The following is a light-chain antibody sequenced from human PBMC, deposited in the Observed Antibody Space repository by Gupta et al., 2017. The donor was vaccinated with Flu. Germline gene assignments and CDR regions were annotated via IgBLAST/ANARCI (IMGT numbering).Light chain of an antibody. CDR1: QSVSSSY. V-gene: IGKV3-20*01. CDR3: QQYGSSPPIT. J-gene: IGKJ4*01. Sequence: EIVLTQSPGTLSLSPGERATLSCRASQSVSSSYLAWYQQKPGQAPRLLIYGASSRDTGIPDRFSGSGFGTDFTLPISRREPEDFAVYYCQQYGSSPPITFGGGTKVEIK. CDR2: GAS.